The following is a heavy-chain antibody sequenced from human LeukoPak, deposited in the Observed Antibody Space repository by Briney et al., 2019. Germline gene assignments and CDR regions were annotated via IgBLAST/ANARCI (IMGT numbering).Heavy chain of an antibody. J-gene: IGHJ3*02. CDR3: ARRGNQGYAVVPPFDS. Sequence: GESLKISCKGSGYSFTSYWIGRVRQMPGKGLEWMGFIYPGDSDTRYSPSFQGHVTISSDKSINTAYLQWSNLKPSDTAADYCARRGNQGYAVVPPFDSWGLGTMFTVSS. CDR2: IYPGDSDT. D-gene: IGHD4-23*01. V-gene: IGHV5-51*01. CDR1: GYSFTSYW.